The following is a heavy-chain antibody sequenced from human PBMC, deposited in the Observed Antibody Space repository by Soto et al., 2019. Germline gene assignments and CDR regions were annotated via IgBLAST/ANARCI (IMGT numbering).Heavy chain of an antibody. J-gene: IGHJ4*02. CDR1: GFTFSSYW. Sequence: EVQLVESGGGLVQPGGSLRLSCATSGFTFSSYWMHWVRQVPGKGLLWVSRIDEYGNTINYADSVRGRFTISRDNARNTLYLEMNSLRAEDTTLYYWTRDIGGKAAYWGRETLVTVSS. CDR2: IDEYGNTI. V-gene: IGHV3-74*01. CDR3: TRDIGGKAAY. D-gene: IGHD3-10*01.